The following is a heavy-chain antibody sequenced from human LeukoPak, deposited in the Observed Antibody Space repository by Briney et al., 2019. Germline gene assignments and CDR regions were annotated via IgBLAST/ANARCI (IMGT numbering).Heavy chain of an antibody. CDR1: GFTFSNFW. CDR3: ARRNYGLGSYYKWYYYVDV. V-gene: IGHV3-7*01. Sequence: GGSLRLSCAASGFTFSNFWMAWVRQVPGKGPEWVADIKLDGSATYYLDSVRGRFTISRDNAMNSLYLQMHSLRADDTAIYYCARRNYGLGSYYKWYYYVDVWGQGTTVTISS. D-gene: IGHD3-10*01. CDR2: IKLDGSAT. J-gene: IGHJ6*03.